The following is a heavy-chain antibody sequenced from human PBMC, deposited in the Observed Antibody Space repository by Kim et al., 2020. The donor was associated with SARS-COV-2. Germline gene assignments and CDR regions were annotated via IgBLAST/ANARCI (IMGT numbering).Heavy chain of an antibody. Sequence: SETLSLTCAVYGGSFSGYYWSWIRQPPGKGLEWIGEINHSGSTNYNPSLKSRVTISVDTSKNQFSLKLSSVTAADTAVYYCASQNCSGGSCYSDYWGQGTLVTVSS. CDR1: GGSFSGYY. J-gene: IGHJ4*02. CDR3: ASQNCSGGSCYSDY. CDR2: INHSGST. D-gene: IGHD2-15*01. V-gene: IGHV4-34*01.